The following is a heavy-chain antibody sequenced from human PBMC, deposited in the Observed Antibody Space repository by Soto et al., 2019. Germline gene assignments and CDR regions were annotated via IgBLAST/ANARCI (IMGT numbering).Heavy chain of an antibody. Sequence: LRLSCAASGFTLSSYGMHWVRQAPGKGLEWVAVLSFDGGNKYYADSVKGRFTISRDNSKNTLYLQMDSLRAEDTAIYHCAKGVIDRGANSWGQGTVVTVSS. CDR1: GFTLSSYG. CDR2: LSFDGGNK. J-gene: IGHJ5*02. V-gene: IGHV3-30*18. CDR3: AKGVIDRGANS. D-gene: IGHD2-15*01.